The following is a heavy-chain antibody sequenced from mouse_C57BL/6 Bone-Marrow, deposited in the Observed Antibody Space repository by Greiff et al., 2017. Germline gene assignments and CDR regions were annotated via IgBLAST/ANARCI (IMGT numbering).Heavy chain of an antibody. J-gene: IGHJ2*01. CDR1: GYTFTDYE. Sequence: QVQLKQSGAELVRPGASVTLSCKASGYTFTDYEMHWVKQTPVHGLEWIGDIDPETGGTASNQKFTGPAILTADKSSSTAYMGLRSPTSEDSAGYDCTRATVVADYFDYGGQGTTRTFSS. V-gene: IGHV1-15*01. D-gene: IGHD1-1*01. CDR3: TRATVVADYFDY. CDR2: IDPETGGT.